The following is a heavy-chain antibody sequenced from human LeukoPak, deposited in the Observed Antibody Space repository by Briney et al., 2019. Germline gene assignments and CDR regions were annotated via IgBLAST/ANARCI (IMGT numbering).Heavy chain of an antibody. CDR2: INHSGGT. CDR3: ASLARGGNWFDP. V-gene: IGHV4-34*01. CDR1: GGSFIGYD. D-gene: IGHD6-6*01. J-gene: IGHJ5*02. Sequence: SETLSLTCAVYGGSFIGYDWTWIRQPPGKGLEWIGEINHSGGTNYNPSLKSRVTISVDTSKNQFSLKLSSVTAADTAVYYCASLARGGNWFDPWGQGALVTVSS.